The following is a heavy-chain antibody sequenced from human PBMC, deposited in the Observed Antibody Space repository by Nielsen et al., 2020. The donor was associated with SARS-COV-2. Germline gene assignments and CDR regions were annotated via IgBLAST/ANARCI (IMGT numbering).Heavy chain of an antibody. CDR1: GGSISSYY. Sequence: SETLSLTCTVPGGSISSYYWSWIRQPPGKGLEWIGYIYYTGSTICNPSLSSRVTISLDTSKNQFSLKLSSVTAADTAVYYCAGHHDYVWGSYRDYGLDVWGQGTTVTVSS. CDR2: IYYTGST. V-gene: IGHV4-59*01. D-gene: IGHD3-16*02. CDR3: AGHHDYVWGSYRDYGLDV. J-gene: IGHJ6*02.